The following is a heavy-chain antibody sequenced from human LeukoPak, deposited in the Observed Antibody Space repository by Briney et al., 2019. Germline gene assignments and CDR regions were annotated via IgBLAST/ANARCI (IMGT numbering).Heavy chain of an antibody. CDR1: GGSFSGYY. J-gene: IGHJ3*02. D-gene: IGHD2-21*01. CDR2: IYYSGST. Sequence: PSETLSLTCAVHGGSFSGYYWSWIRQPPGKGLEWIGSIYYSGSTYYNPSLKSRVTISVDTSKNQFSLKLSSVTAADTAVYYCARKGIRDGFDIWGQGTMVTVSS. CDR3: ARKGIRDGFDI. V-gene: IGHV4-34*01.